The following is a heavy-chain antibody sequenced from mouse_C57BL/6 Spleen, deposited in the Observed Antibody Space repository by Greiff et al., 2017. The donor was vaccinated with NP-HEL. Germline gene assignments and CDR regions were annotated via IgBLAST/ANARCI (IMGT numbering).Heavy chain of an antibody. D-gene: IGHD1-1*01. V-gene: IGHV1-82*01. Sequence: VQLQESRPELVKPGASVKISCKASGYAFSSSWMNWVKRRPGKGLEWIGRIYPGDGDTNYNGKFKGKATLTADKSSSTAYMQLSSLTSEDSAVYFCALTDYAMDYWGQGTSVTVSS. CDR1: GYAFSSSW. CDR2: IYPGDGDT. CDR3: ALTDYAMDY. J-gene: IGHJ4*01.